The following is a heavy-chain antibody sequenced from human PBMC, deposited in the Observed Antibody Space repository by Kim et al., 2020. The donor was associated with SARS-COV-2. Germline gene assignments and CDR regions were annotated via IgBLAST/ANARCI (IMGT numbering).Heavy chain of an antibody. J-gene: IGHJ6*02. V-gene: IGHV3-30*18. D-gene: IGHD6-19*01. CDR1: GFTFSSYG. Sequence: GGSLRLSCAASGFTFSSYGMHWVRQAPGKGLEWVAVISYDGSNKYYADSVKGRFTISRDNSKNTLYLQMNSLRAEDTAVYYCAKEEGSGYSSGWTYYYYGMDVWGQGKTVSVSS. CDR3: AKEEGSGYSSGWTYYYYGMDV. CDR2: ISYDGSNK.